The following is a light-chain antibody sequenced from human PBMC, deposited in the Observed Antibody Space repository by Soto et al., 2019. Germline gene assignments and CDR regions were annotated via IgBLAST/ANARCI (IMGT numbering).Light chain of an antibody. CDR2: GVS. J-gene: IGKJ5*01. V-gene: IGKV3-15*01. CDR1: RSVSSN. Sequence: EVVMTQSPATLSVSPGERATLSCRASRSVSSNLAWYQQKPGQAPRLLIYGVSTRATGIPARFSGSASGKEFTLTIISLQSEDCKVDGCQHYNNWPPPFGQG. CDR3: QHYNNWPPP.